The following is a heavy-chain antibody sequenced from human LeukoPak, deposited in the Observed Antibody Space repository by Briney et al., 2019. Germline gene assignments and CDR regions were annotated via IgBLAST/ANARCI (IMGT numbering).Heavy chain of an antibody. Sequence: ASVKVSCKASGYTFSGTGWYLYWLRQAPGQGLECMGWIYPYTGATHYAQKFQGRVAMTRDTSISTAYMGLSRLRPDDTAVYYCARDGPAQMVDFDYWDQGTLVTVSS. V-gene: IGHV1-2*02. CDR3: ARDGPAQMVDFDY. CDR2: IYPYTGAT. J-gene: IGHJ4*02. D-gene: IGHD3-10*01. CDR1: GYTFSGTGWY.